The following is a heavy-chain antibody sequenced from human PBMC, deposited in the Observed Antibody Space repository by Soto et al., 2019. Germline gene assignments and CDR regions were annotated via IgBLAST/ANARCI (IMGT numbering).Heavy chain of an antibody. D-gene: IGHD3-10*01. CDR1: GGSFSGYY. V-gene: IGHV4-34*01. CDR3: ARGRRVLLWFGEEYYYYMDV. Sequence: QVQLQQWGAGLLKPSETLSLTCAVYGGSFSGYYWSWIRQPPGKGLEWIGEINHSGSTNYNPSLKSRVPISVDTSKNQFSLKLSSVTAADTAVYYCARGRRVLLWFGEEYYYYMDVWGKGTTVTVSS. CDR2: INHSGST. J-gene: IGHJ6*03.